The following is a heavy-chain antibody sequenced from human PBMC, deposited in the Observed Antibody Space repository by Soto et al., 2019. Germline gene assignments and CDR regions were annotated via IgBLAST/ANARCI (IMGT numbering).Heavy chain of an antibody. Sequence: QVQLVESGGGVVQPGRSLRLSCAASGFTFSSYGMHWVRQAPGKGLEWVAVISYDGSNKYYADSVKGRFTISRDNSMNTLYLQMNSLRAEDTAVYYCAKQEGPFDYWGQGTLVTVSS. CDR1: GFTFSSYG. CDR2: ISYDGSNK. J-gene: IGHJ4*02. V-gene: IGHV3-30*18. CDR3: AKQEGPFDY.